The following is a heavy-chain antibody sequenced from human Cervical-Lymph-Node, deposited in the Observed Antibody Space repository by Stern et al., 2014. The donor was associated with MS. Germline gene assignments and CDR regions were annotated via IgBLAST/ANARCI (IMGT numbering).Heavy chain of an antibody. CDR3: ARKREENLFDI. V-gene: IGHV1-69*17. CDR1: GGTFTTYA. CDR2: IIPRFGIT. Sequence: VHLVESGAEVKKPGSSVKVSCKASGGTFTTYAIAWVRQAPGQGLEWMGGIIPRFGITNYAQRFQGRVTIIADISTSTAYMELSSLKSEDTAVYYCARKREENLFDIWGQGTMVTVSS. J-gene: IGHJ3*02. D-gene: IGHD5-24*01.